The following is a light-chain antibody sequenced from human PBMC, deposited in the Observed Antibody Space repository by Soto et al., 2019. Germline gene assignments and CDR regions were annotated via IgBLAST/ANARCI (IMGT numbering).Light chain of an antibody. CDR3: QSYDSSLSGYV. J-gene: IGLJ1*01. Sequence: QSVLTQPSSVSGAPGQRVTISCTGSSSNIGAGYDVHWYQQLPGTAPKLLIYGNNNRPSGVPDRFSGSKSGTSASLAITGLQAEDEADYYCQSYDSSLSGYVFGTGTKLTVL. CDR2: GNN. CDR1: SSNIGAGYD. V-gene: IGLV1-40*01.